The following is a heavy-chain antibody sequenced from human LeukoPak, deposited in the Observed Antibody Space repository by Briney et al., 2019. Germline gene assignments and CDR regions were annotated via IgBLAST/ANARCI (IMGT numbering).Heavy chain of an antibody. CDR2: ISGSGGST. CDR1: RFTFSNYG. Sequence: GGSLRLSCAVSRFTFSNYGMSWVRQAPGKGLEWVSAISGSGGSTYYANSVKGRFTISRDNSKNTLYLQMNSLRAEDTALYYCAKSSYYDTSGYYREYYFGYWGQGALVTVSS. J-gene: IGHJ4*02. V-gene: IGHV3-23*01. D-gene: IGHD3-22*01. CDR3: AKSSYYDTSGYYREYYFGY.